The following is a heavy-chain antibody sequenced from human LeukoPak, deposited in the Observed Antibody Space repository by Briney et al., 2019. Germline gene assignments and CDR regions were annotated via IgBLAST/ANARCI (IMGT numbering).Heavy chain of an antibody. CDR3: ARAYSSGSYYGMDV. CDR1: GGSISSYY. CDR2: IYTSGST. J-gene: IGHJ6*02. Sequence: SETLSLTCTVSGGSISSYYRSWIRQPAGKGLEWIGRIYTSGSTNYNPSLKSRVTMSVDTSKNQFSLKLSSVTAADTAVYYCARAYSSGSYYGMDVWGQGTTVTVSS. V-gene: IGHV4-4*07. D-gene: IGHD6-19*01.